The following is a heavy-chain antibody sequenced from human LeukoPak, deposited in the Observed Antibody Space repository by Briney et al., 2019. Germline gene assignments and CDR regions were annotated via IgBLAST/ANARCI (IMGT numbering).Heavy chain of an antibody. V-gene: IGHV1-69*13. CDR2: IIPIFGTA. CDR1: GGTFSSYA. CDR3: ARDAPGPYNWNDESRFDY. D-gene: IGHD1-20*01. Sequence: SVKVSCKASGGTFSSYAISWVRQAPGQGLEWMGGIIPIFGTANYAQKFQGRVTITADESTSTAYMELSSLRSEDTAVYYCARDAPGPYNWNDESRFDYWGQGTLVTVSS. J-gene: IGHJ4*02.